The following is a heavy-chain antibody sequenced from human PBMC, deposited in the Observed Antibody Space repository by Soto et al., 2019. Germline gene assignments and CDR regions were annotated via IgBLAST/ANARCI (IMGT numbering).Heavy chain of an antibody. CDR2: INAGNGNT. CDR3: ARSIVVVTSFDY. J-gene: IGHJ4*02. CDR1: GYTFTSYA. Sequence: ASVKVSCKASGYTFTSYAMHWVRQAPGQRLEWMGWINAGNGNTKYSQKFQGRVTITRDTSASTAYMELSSLRSEDTAVYYCARSIVVVTSFDYWGQGTLVTVSS. D-gene: IGHD3-22*01. V-gene: IGHV1-3*01.